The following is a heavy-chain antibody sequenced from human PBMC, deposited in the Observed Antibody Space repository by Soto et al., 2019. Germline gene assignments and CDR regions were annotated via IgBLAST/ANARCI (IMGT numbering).Heavy chain of an antibody. J-gene: IGHJ4*02. Sequence: GSSVKVSCKASGYTFTGYYMHWVRQAPGQGLEWMGWINPNSGGTNYAQKFQGRVTMTRDTSISTAYMELSRLRSDDTAVYYCGLVLGYYDSNCAIDYWGQGTLVTVSS. CDR1: GYTFTGYY. D-gene: IGHD3-22*01. CDR2: INPNSGGT. V-gene: IGHV1-2*02. CDR3: GLVLGYYDSNCAIDY.